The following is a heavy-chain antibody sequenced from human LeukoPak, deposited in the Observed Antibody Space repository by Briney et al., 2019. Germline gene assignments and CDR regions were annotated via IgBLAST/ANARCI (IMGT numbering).Heavy chain of an antibody. CDR2: INPNSGGT. Sequence: ASVKVSCKASGYTFTGYYMHWVRQAPGQGLEWMGWINPNSGGTNYAQKFQGRVTMTRDTSISTAYMELSRLRSDDTAVYYCARARITMVRGVVNWFDPWGQGTLVTVSS. V-gene: IGHV1-2*02. J-gene: IGHJ5*02. D-gene: IGHD3-10*01. CDR1: GYTFTGYY. CDR3: ARARITMVRGVVNWFDP.